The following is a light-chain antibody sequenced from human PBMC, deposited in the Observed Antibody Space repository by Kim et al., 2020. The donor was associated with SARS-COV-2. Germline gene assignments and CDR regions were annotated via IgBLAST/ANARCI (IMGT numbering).Light chain of an antibody. V-gene: IGLV1-40*01. J-gene: IGLJ1*01. Sequence: VTIPCTGSSSNIGTGYDVHWYQQLPGTAPKLLIYGNNNRPSGVPDRFSGSKSGTSASLAITELQAEDEADYYCQSYDSSLSVLYVFGTGTKVTVL. CDR1: SSNIGTGYD. CDR3: QSYDSSLSVLYV. CDR2: GNN.